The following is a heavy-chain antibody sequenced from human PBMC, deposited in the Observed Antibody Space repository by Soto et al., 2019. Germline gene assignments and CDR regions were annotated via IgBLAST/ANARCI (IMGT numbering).Heavy chain of an antibody. CDR2: IYYSGST. D-gene: IGHD3-22*01. J-gene: IGHJ4*02. Sequence: QVQLQESGPGLVKPSQTLSLTCTVSGGSISSGGYYWSWIRQHPGKGLEWIGYIYYSGSTYYNPSLKSRVTISVDTSKNQFSLKLSSVTAADTAVYYCAIDIGGGGYQGLWFDYCGEGTLVTVSS. CDR1: GGSISSGGYY. V-gene: IGHV4-31*03. CDR3: AIDIGGGGYQGLWFDY.